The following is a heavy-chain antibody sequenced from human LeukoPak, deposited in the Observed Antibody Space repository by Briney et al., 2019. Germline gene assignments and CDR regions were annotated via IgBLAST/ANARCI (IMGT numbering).Heavy chain of an antibody. D-gene: IGHD2-15*01. CDR1: GYTFTSYG. CDR3: ARGGPYCSGGNCYSDY. V-gene: IGHV1-18*01. Sequence: ASVTVTCKASGYTFTSYGISWVRQAPGQGLEWMGWISAYNGNTNYAQKLQGRVTMTTDTSTSTAYMELRSLRSDDTAVYYCARGGPYCSGGNCYSDYWGQGTLHTVSS. J-gene: IGHJ4*02. CDR2: ISAYNGNT.